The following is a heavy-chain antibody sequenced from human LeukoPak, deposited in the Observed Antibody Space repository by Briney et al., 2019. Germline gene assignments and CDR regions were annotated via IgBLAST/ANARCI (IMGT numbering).Heavy chain of an antibody. Sequence: GGSLRLSCAVSGFTFSNYGMHWVRQAPGKGLEGGAFIRYDGINEYYGDSVKGRFTISRDNSKDTLFLQMHSLRTEDTAVYYCAKEVFRQGYGGIMDVWGKGTTVTVSS. V-gene: IGHV3-30*02. CDR1: GFTFSNYG. J-gene: IGHJ6*03. D-gene: IGHD3-16*01. CDR2: IRYDGINE. CDR3: AKEVFRQGYGGIMDV.